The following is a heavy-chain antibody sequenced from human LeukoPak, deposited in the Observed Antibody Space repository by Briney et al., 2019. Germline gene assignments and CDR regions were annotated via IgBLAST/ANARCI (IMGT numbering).Heavy chain of an antibody. CDR1: GYTFTGYY. V-gene: IGHV1-46*01. J-gene: IGHJ4*02. CDR3: AGSMVATSIFDY. Sequence: ASVKVSCKASGYTFTGYYMHWVRQAPGQGLEWMGIINPSGGSTSYAQKFQGRVTMTRDTSTSTVYMELSSLRSEDTAVYYCAGSMVATSIFDYWGQGTLVTVSS. D-gene: IGHD5-12*01. CDR2: INPSGGST.